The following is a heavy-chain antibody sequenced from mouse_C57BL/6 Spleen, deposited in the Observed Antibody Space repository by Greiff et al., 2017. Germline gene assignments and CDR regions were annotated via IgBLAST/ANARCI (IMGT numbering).Heavy chain of an antibody. V-gene: IGHV3-6*01. CDR2: ISYDGRN. J-gene: IGHJ2*01. Sequence: EVKLMESGPGLVQPSQSLSLTCSVTVYSITSGYYWNWIRQFPGNKLEWMGYISYDGRNNYNPSLKNRISITRYTSKNQFFLKLNSVTTEDTATYYCARDRDYYGSSDYFDYWGQGTTLTVSS. CDR3: ARDRDYYGSSDYFDY. CDR1: VYSITSGYY. D-gene: IGHD1-1*01.